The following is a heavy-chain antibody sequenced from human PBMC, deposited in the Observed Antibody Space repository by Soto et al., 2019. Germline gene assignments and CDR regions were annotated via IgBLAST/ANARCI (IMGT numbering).Heavy chain of an antibody. CDR3: ARGNSSSWWFDP. J-gene: IGHJ5*02. D-gene: IGHD6-13*01. Sequence: QVQLQQWGAGLLKPSETLSLTCAVYGGSFSGYYWRWIRQPPGKGLEWIGEINHSGSTNYTPSLKSRLTISADTSKNQFALKLSSVTAADTAVYYCARGNSSSWWFDPWGQGTLVTVSS. CDR2: INHSGST. CDR1: GGSFSGYY. V-gene: IGHV4-34*01.